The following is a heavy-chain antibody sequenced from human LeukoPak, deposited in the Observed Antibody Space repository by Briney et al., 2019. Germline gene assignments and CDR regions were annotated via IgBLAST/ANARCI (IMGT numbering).Heavy chain of an antibody. D-gene: IGHD4-17*01. CDR3: ARQLYGSDY. CDR2: VNHSGYT. J-gene: IGHJ4*02. CDR1: GVSFSTYY. V-gene: IGHV4-34*01. Sequence: PSEILSLTCDVSGVSFSTYYWSWIRQSPEKGLEWIGEVNHSGYTNYNPSLKGRVTISVDTSKNQFSLKLSSVTAADTAVYYCARQLYGSDYWGQGTLVTVSS.